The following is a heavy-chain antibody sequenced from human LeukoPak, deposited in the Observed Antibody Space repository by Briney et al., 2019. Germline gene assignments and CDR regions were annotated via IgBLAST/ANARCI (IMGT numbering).Heavy chain of an antibody. D-gene: IGHD3-9*01. CDR2: IGTAGDT. CDR1: GFTFSSYD. V-gene: IGHV3-13*01. J-gene: IGHJ4*02. CDR3: ARARDHIFYGDFDY. Sequence: PGGSLRLSCAASGFTFSSYDMHWARQATGKGLEWVSAIGTAGDTYYPGSVKGRFTISRENAKNSLYLQMNSLRAGDTAVYYCARARDHIFYGDFDYWGQGTLVTVSS.